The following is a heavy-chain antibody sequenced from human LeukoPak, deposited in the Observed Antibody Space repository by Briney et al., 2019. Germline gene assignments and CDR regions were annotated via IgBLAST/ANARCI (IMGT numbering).Heavy chain of an antibody. CDR1: GGSFTSFSYY. CDR3: ARQPITIFGVVDQGYYFDY. V-gene: IGHV4-39*01. D-gene: IGHD3-3*01. CDR2: MFHSGNT. J-gene: IGHJ4*02. Sequence: PSETLSLTCGVSGGSFTSFSYYWGWIRQSPGKGLEWIGSMFHSGNTYFNPSLRSRVTISIDTSTDLFSLQLRFVTAADTAVYYCARQPITIFGVVDQGYYFDYWGQGALVTVCS.